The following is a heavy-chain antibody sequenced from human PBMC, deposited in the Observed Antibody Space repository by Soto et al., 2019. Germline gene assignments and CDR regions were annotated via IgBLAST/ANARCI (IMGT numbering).Heavy chain of an antibody. CDR1: GGSIRSRSYF. CDR2: MYYSGST. D-gene: IGHD5-12*01. CDR3: ARVSGYDPPPFDY. V-gene: IGHV4-39*02. Sequence: LETLSLTCTVSGGSIRSRSYFWGWIRQPPGKGLEWIGSMYYSGSTYYNPSLKSRVTISVDTSKNQFSLKLSSVTAADTAVYYCARVSGYDPPPFDYWGQGTLVTVSS. J-gene: IGHJ4*02.